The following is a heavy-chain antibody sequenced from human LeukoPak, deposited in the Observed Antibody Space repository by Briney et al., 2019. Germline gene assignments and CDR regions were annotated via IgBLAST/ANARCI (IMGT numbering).Heavy chain of an antibody. CDR1: GGSFSGYY. CDR3: AGADRHDYGEDY. V-gene: IGHV4-34*11. CDR2: IYYSGSS. J-gene: IGHJ4*02. Sequence: PSETLSLTCAVYGGSFSGYYWSWIRQPPGKGLEWMGFIYYSGSSYYNPSLKSRVTMPVDTSKNQFSLKLTSVTAADTAFYYCAGADRHDYGEDYWGQGTLVTVSS. D-gene: IGHD4-17*01.